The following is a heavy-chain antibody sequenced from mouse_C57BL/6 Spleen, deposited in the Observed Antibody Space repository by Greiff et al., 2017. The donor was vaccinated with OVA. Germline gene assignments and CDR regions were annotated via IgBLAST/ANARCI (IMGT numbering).Heavy chain of an antibody. J-gene: IGHJ4*01. CDR2: IYPGDGDT. CDR1: GYAFSSSW. V-gene: IGHV1-82*01. D-gene: IGHD2-5*01. CDR3: ATYYSNYEDYAMDY. Sequence: QVQLKESGPELVKPGASVKISCKASGYAFSSSWMNWVKQRPGKGLEWIGRIYPGDGDTNYNGKFKGKATLTADKSSSTAYMQLSSLTSEDSAVYFCATYYSNYEDYAMDYWGQGTSVTVSS.